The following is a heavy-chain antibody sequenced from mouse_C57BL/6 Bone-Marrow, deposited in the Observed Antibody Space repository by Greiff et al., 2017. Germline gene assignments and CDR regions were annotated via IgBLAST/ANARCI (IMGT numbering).Heavy chain of an antibody. D-gene: IGHD1-1*01. Sequence: EVQLQESGAELVKPGASVKLSCTASGFNIKDYYMHWVKQRTEQGLQWIGRIDPEDGETKYAPKFPGKATITADTSSNTAYLQLSSLTSEDTAVYYCARGEDYYSSSYDWGQGTTLTVSS. V-gene: IGHV14-2*01. J-gene: IGHJ2*01. CDR1: GFNIKDYY. CDR2: IDPEDGET. CDR3: ARGEDYYSSSYD.